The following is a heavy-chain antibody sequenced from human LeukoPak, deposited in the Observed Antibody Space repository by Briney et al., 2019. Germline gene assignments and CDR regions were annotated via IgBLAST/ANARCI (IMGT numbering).Heavy chain of an antibody. CDR2: IYPGDSDT. D-gene: IGHD2-15*01. J-gene: IGHJ4*02. CDR3: ARHRTRPSRGGSCYDY. V-gene: IGHV5-51*01. CDR1: GYSFTSYW. Sequence: GESLKISCKGSGYSFTSYWIGWVRQMPGKGLEWMGIIYPGDSDTRYSPSFQGQVTISADKSISTAYLQWSSLKASDTAMYYCARHRTRPSRGGSCYDYWGQGTLVTVSS.